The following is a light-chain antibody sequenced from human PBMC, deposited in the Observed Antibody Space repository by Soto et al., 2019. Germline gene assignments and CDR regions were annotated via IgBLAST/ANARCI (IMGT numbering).Light chain of an antibody. V-gene: IGKV3-11*01. CDR3: QQRSNWPPEIT. Sequence: EIVLTQSPATLSLSPGERATLSCRASQSVGTCLGWYQQTPGQAPRLLIYDASNRATGIPARFSGSGSGTDFTHTIRSLEPEDFAVYFCQQRSNWPPEITFGQGTRLEIK. CDR2: DAS. CDR1: QSVGTC. J-gene: IGKJ5*01.